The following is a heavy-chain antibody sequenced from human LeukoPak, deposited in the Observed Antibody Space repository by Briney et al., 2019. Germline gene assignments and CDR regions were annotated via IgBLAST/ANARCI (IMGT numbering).Heavy chain of an antibody. CDR1: GGSISDYF. V-gene: IGHV4-4*07. Sequence: SETLSLTCTVAGGSISDYFWSWIRQPAGKGLEWIGRIYSSGSTLYNPSLKSRVTMSVDTSKNQFSLRLTSVTAADTAVYYCARGPYCGDDCYFDSWGRGTLFTVSS. CDR3: ARGPYCGDDCYFDS. CDR2: IYSSGST. J-gene: IGHJ4*02. D-gene: IGHD2-21*01.